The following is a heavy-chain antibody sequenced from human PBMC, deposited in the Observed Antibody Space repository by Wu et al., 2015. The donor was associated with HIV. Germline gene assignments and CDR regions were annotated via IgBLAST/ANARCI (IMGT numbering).Heavy chain of an antibody. V-gene: IGHV1-69*05. D-gene: IGHD6-19*01. CDR2: IIPSFVTA. Sequence: VQLVQSGAEVKKPGSSVKVSCKASGGTFSSNAFIWVRQAPGQGLEWMGGIIPSFVTAHYAQNFQGRVTITTDESTRTVYMELSSLRSDDAAVYYCATDGDYISGSVYWGQGTLLTVSS. J-gene: IGHJ4*02. CDR3: ATDGDYISGSVY. CDR1: GGTFSSNA.